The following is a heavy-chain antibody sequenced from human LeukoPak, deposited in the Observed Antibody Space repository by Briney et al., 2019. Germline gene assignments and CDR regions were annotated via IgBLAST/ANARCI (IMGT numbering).Heavy chain of an antibody. V-gene: IGHV1-24*01. CDR1: GYSLTELS. CDR3: ARDPPPYYYDSSGLGDY. Sequence: ASVKVSCKVSGYSLTELSIHWVRQAPGKGLEWMGGFDPGYEKTVYAQKFQGRVTITRDTSASTAYMELSSLRSEDTAVYYCARDPPPYYYDSSGLGDYWGQGTLVTVSS. D-gene: IGHD3-22*01. CDR2: FDPGYEKT. J-gene: IGHJ4*02.